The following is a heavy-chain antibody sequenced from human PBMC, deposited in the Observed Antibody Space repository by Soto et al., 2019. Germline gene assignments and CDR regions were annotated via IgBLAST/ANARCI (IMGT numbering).Heavy chain of an antibody. D-gene: IGHD6-25*01. V-gene: IGHV1-69*12. Sequence: QVQLVQSGAEVKKPGSSVKDSCKASGGTFSSYAISWVRQAPGQGLEWMGGIIPIFGTANYAQKFQGRVTITADESTSTDYMELSSLRSEDTAVHYCAREAEETQGAFDIWGQGTMVTVSS. CDR2: IIPIFGTA. CDR1: GGTFSSYA. J-gene: IGHJ3*02. CDR3: AREAEETQGAFDI.